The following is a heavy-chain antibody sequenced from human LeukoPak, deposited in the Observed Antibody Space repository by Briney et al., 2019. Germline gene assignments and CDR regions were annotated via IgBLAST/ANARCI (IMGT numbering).Heavy chain of an antibody. Sequence: ASVKVSCKASGYTFTSYYMHWVRQAPGQGLEWMGIINPSGGSTSYAQKFQGRVTMTRDTSTSTVYMELSSLRSEDTAVYYCARDIWGYCSGGSCYLSDYWGQGTLVTVSS. CDR1: GYTFTSYY. D-gene: IGHD2-15*01. V-gene: IGHV1-46*01. CDR2: INPSGGST. CDR3: ARDIWGYCSGGSCYLSDY. J-gene: IGHJ4*02.